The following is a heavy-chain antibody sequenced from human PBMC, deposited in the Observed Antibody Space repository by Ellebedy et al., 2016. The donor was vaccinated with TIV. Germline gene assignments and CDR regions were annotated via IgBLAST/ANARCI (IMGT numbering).Heavy chain of an antibody. V-gene: IGHV1-2*04. D-gene: IGHD6-13*01. Sequence: AASVKVSCKASGYTFTGYYIHWVRQAPGQGLEWMGWINPNSGVTNYAQKFQDWVTMTRDTSISTAYLQWSSLKASDTAMYYCARLGAEILAAAGNMGAFDIWGQGTMVTVSS. CDR2: INPNSGVT. CDR1: GYTFTGYY. CDR3: ARLGAEILAAAGNMGAFDI. J-gene: IGHJ3*02.